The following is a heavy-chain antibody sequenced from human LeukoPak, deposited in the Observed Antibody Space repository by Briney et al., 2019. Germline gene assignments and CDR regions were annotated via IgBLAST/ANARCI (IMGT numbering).Heavy chain of an antibody. J-gene: IGHJ6*03. CDR3: AADPAAAGRYYYYYMDV. D-gene: IGHD6-13*01. Sequence: GTSVKVSCKASGFTFTSSAMQWVRQARGQRLEWIGWIVVGSGNTNYAKKFQERVTITRDMSTSTANMELGSLRSEDTAVYYCAADPAAAGRYYYYYMDVWGKGTTVTVSS. V-gene: IGHV1-58*02. CDR2: IVVGSGNT. CDR1: GFTFTSSA.